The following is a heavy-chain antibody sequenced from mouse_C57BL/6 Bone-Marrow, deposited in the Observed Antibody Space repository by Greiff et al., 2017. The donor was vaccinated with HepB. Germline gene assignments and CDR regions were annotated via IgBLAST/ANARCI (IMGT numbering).Heavy chain of an antibody. J-gene: IGHJ1*03. CDR1: GFTFSSYG. CDR2: ISSGGSYT. Sequence: VQLKESGGDLVKPGGSLKLSCAASGFTFSSYGMSWVRQTPDKRLEWVATISSGGSYTYYPDSVKGRFTISRDNAKNTLYLQMSSLKSEDTAMYYCASNYRYFDVWGTGTTVTVSS. CDR3: ASNYRYFDV. V-gene: IGHV5-6*01.